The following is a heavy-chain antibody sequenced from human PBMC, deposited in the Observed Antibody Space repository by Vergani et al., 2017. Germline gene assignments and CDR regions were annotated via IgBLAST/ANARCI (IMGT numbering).Heavy chain of an antibody. V-gene: IGHV4-59*01. CDR2: IYYSVST. CDR1: GGSISSYY. Sequence: QVQLQESGPGLVKPSETLSLTCTVSGGSISSYYWSWIGQPPGKGLEWIGYIYYSVSTNYNPTLTRRVTISVDTSKYQFSLKLGSVTAAATAVDYCAGAGRRFGELGFDGWGQGTLVTVSS. CDR3: AGAGRRFGELGFDG. D-gene: IGHD3-10*01. J-gene: IGHJ4*02.